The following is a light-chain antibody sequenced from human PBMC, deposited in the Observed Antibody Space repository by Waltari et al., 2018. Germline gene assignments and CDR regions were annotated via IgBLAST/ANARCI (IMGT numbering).Light chain of an antibody. CDR1: QAINTF. J-gene: IGKJ4*01. CDR3: QQYNSFPPT. V-gene: IGKV1-16*02. Sequence: DIQMTQSPSSLSPSVGDRDIITCRASQAINTFLAWFQQKPGKAPRSLIYAASTLQSGVSSNFSGSGSGTNFTLTISSLQPEDCATYYCQQYNSFPPTFGGGTRVEI. CDR2: AAS.